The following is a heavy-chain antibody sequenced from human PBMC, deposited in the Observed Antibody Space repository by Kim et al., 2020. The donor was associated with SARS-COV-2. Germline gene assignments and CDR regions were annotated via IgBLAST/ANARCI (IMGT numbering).Heavy chain of an antibody. D-gene: IGHD3-22*01. CDR1: GGSISSGGYY. CDR2: IYYSGST. J-gene: IGHJ4*02. V-gene: IGHV4-31*03. CDR3: ARAPGLGTMIVVVTHFDY. Sequence: SETLSLTCTVSGGSISSGGYYWSWIRQHPGKGLEWIGYIYYSGSTYYNPSLKSRVTISVDTSKNQFSLKLSSVTAAATAVYYCARAPGLGTMIVVVTHFDYWGQGTLVTVSS.